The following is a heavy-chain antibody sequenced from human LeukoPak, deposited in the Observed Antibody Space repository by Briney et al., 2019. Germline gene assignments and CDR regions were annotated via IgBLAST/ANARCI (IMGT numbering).Heavy chain of an antibody. CDR3: AREFSY. Sequence: SETLSLTCTVSGDSSSTYYWSWIRQPAGKGLEWIGRIYTSRSTNYNPSLKSRVTMSIDTSKNQFSLKLSSVTAADTAVYYCAREFSYWGQGTLVTVSS. J-gene: IGHJ4*02. CDR1: GDSSSTYY. CDR2: IYTSRST. V-gene: IGHV4-4*07.